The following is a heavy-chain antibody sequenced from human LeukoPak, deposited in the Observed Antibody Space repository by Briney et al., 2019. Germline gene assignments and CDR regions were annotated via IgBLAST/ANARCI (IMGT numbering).Heavy chain of an antibody. CDR3: ARIDGSTVSDAFDI. CDR1: GYTLTDYY. J-gene: IGHJ3*02. CDR2: INPNSGAT. D-gene: IGHD1-26*01. Sequence: ASVKVSCKASGYTLTDYYLHWVRQAPGQGLKRMGWINPNSGATHYAQSFQARVTMTRDTSIASSYMELTGLESDDTAVYYCARIDGSTVSDAFDIWGQGTMVTVSS. V-gene: IGHV1-2*02.